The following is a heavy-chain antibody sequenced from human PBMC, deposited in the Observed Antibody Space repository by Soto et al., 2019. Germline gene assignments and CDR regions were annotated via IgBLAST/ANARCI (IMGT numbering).Heavy chain of an antibody. V-gene: IGHV1-18*01. CDR1: GYNFLTYG. Sequence: ASVKVSCKSSGYNFLTYGISWLRQAPGRGLEWMGWISTDNTHRNYAQNFQERVTMTTDTSTNTAYMELRSLRADDTAIYYCARDRPGISVIRAVKTYNYFDPWGQGTLVTVSS. CDR3: ARDRPGISVIRAVKTYNYFDP. J-gene: IGHJ5*02. D-gene: IGHD3-10*01. CDR2: ISTDNTHR.